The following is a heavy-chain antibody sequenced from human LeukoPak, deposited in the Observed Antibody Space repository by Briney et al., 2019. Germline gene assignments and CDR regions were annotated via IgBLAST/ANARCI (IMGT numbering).Heavy chain of an antibody. V-gene: IGHV4-34*01. J-gene: IGHJ5*02. CDR3: ARLARRITRWFDP. CDR2: INHSGST. D-gene: IGHD3-10*01. Sequence: SETLSLTCAVYGGSFSGYYWSWIRHPPGKGLEWIGEINHSGSTNYNPSLKSRVTLSVDTSKNQFSLKLSSVTAADTAVYYCARLARRITRWFDPWGQGTLVTVSS. CDR1: GGSFSGYY.